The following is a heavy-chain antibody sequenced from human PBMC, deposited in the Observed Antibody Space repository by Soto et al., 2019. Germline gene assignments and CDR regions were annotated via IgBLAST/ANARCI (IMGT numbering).Heavy chain of an antibody. CDR2: ISTRGGRT. Sequence: PGGSLRLSCAASGFSFSSYAMSWVRQAPPQGLEWVSSISTRGGRTYYADSVKGRFSISRDNSANAVYLDMDNLRAEDTGIYYCAKEFYYVASGQYTDLHFDSWGQGALVTVYS. CDR1: GFSFSSYA. V-gene: IGHV3-23*01. J-gene: IGHJ4*02. D-gene: IGHD3-10*02. CDR3: AKEFYYVASGQYTDLHFDS.